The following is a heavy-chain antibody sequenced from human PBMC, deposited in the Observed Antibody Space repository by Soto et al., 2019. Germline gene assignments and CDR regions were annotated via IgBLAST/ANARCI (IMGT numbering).Heavy chain of an antibody. V-gene: IGHV3-33*01. Sequence: QVQLVESGGGVVQPGRSLRLSCAASGFTFSSYGMHWVRQAPGKGLEWVAVIWYDGSNKYYADSVKGRFNISRDNSKNTLYLKMNSLRAEDTAVYYCARVDSSSSGLAFDIWGQGTMVTVSS. CDR2: IWYDGSNK. D-gene: IGHD6-6*01. CDR3: ARVDSSSSGLAFDI. CDR1: GFTFSSYG. J-gene: IGHJ3*02.